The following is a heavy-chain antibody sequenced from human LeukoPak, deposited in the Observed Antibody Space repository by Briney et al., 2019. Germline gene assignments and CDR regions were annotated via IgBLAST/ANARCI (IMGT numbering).Heavy chain of an antibody. CDR3: ASPYCSSTSCSTLHDY. J-gene: IGHJ4*02. D-gene: IGHD2-2*01. CDR2: INTDGSST. CDR1: GFTFSSYW. Sequence: PGGSLRLSCAASGFTFSSYWMHWVRQAPGKGLVWVSRINTDGSSTSYADSVKGRFTISRDNAKSSLYLQMNSLRAEDTAVYYCASPYCSSTSCSTLHDYWGQGTLVTVSS. V-gene: IGHV3-74*01.